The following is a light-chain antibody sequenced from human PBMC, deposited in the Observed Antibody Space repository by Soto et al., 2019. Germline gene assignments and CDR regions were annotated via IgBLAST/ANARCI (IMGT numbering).Light chain of an antibody. V-gene: IGLV2-11*01. CDR3: CSYAGSYLVV. CDR1: SSDVGGYNY. Sequence: QSALTQPRSVSGSPGQSVTISCTGTSSDVGGYNYVSWYQQHPGKAPKLMIYDVSTRPSGVPDRFAGSKSGNTASLTISGLQAEDEADYYCCSYAGSYLVVFGGGTKLTVL. CDR2: DVS. J-gene: IGLJ2*01.